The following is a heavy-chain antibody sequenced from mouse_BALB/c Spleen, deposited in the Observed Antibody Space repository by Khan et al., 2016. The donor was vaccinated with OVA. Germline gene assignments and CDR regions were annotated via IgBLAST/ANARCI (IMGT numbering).Heavy chain of an antibody. J-gene: IGHJ3*01. V-gene: IGHV2-9*02. Sequence: VQLKESGPGLVAPSQSLSITCTVSGFSLTSYDVYWIRQPPGKGLECLGVIGAGGSTTYNSALMSRLSISKDNSKSPVFLKMNSLQTDDTAMYYCAREGLDAFAYWGQGTLVTVSA. CDR3: AREGLDAFAY. D-gene: IGHD3-3*01. CDR2: IGAGGST. CDR1: GFSLTSYD.